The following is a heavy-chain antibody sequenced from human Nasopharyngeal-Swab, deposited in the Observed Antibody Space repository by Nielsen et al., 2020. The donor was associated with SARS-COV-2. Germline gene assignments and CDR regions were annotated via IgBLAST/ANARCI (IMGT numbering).Heavy chain of an antibody. CDR1: GGSISSGGYY. CDR2: IYYSGST. Sequence: LRLSCTVSGGSISSGGYYWSWIRQHPGKGLEWIGYIYYSGSTYYNPSLKSRVTISVDTSKNQFSLKLSSVTAADTAVYYCARDVRYSGSPGGYWGQGTLVTVSS. CDR3: ARDVRYSGSPGGY. V-gene: IGHV4-31*03. D-gene: IGHD1-26*01. J-gene: IGHJ4*02.